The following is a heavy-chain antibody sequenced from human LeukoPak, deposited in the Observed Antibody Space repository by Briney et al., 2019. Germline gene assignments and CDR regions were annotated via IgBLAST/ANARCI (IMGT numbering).Heavy chain of an antibody. D-gene: IGHD2-15*01. CDR3: ARRMGYCSGGSCYADFDY. J-gene: IGHJ4*02. CDR2: IYPGDSDT. CDR1: GYRFTSYW. Sequence: PGESLKISCKGSGYRFTSYWIGWVRHMPGKGLEWMGIIYPGDSDTRYSPSFQRQVTISADKSISTAYLQWGSLKASDTAMYYCARRMGYCSGGSCYADFDYWGQGTLVTVSS. V-gene: IGHV5-51*01.